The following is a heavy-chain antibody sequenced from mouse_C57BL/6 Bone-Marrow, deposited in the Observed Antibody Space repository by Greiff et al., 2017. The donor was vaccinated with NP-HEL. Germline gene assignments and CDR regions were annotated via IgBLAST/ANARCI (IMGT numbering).Heavy chain of an antibody. J-gene: IGHJ2*01. V-gene: IGHV1-5*01. D-gene: IGHD1-1*01. CDR1: GYTFTSYW. CDR3: TRTTTVVAYYFDY. CDR2: IYPGNSDT. Sequence: DVQLQESGTVLARPGASVKMSCKTSGYTFTSYWVHWVKQRPGQGLEWIGAIYPGNSDTSYNQKFKGKAKLTAVTSASTAYMELSSLTNEDSAVYYCTRTTTVVAYYFDYWGQGTTLTVSS.